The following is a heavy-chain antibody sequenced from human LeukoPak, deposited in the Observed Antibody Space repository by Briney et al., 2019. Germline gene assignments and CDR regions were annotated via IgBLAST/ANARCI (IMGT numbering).Heavy chain of an antibody. Sequence: SETLSLTCAVYGGSFSGYYWSWIRQPPGKGLEWIGEINHSGSTNYNSSLKSRVTISVDTSKNQFSLKLSSVTAADTAVYYCARGFRFRFDPWGQGTLVTVSS. J-gene: IGHJ5*02. CDR3: ARGFRFRFDP. CDR2: INHSGST. V-gene: IGHV4-34*01. D-gene: IGHD2/OR15-2a*01. CDR1: GGSFSGYY.